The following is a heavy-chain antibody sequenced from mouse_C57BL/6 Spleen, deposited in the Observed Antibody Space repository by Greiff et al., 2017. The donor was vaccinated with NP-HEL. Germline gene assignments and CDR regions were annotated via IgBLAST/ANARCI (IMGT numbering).Heavy chain of an antibody. CDR2: IYPGDGDT. Sequence: VQLQQSGPELVKPGASVKISCKASGYAFSSSWMNWVKQRPGKGLEWIGRIYPGDGDTNYNGKFKGKATLTADKSSSTAYMQLSSLTSEDSAVYFCARGTGTVFDYWGQGTTLTVSS. D-gene: IGHD4-1*01. CDR3: ARGTGTVFDY. J-gene: IGHJ2*01. V-gene: IGHV1-82*01. CDR1: GYAFSSSW.